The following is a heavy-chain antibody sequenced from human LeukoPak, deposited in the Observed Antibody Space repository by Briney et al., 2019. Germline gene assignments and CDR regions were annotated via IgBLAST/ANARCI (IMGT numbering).Heavy chain of an antibody. CDR3: ARTLRFFRFLDV. D-gene: IGHD3-3*01. V-gene: IGHV3-7*03. J-gene: IGHJ6*02. CDR1: GFTFSSYW. CDR2: IKPDGSET. Sequence: GGSLRLSCAVSGFTFSSYWMSWVRQAPEKGLEWVANIKPDGSETYSVDSVKGRFTISRDNAKNSLYLQMNSLRAEDTAVYYCARTLRFFRFLDVWGQGTTVTVSS.